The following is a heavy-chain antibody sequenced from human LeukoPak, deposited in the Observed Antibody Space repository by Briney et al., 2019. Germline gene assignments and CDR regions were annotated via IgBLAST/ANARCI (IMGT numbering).Heavy chain of an antibody. J-gene: IGHJ6*04. CDR1: GFTVSSYW. V-gene: IGHV3-74*01. CDR3: AREIGYCSGGSCEGYYYGMDV. CDR2: INSDGSST. D-gene: IGHD2-15*01. Sequence: PGGSLRLSCAASGFTVSSYWMHWVRHAPGKGLVWASRINSDGSSTSYADSVKGRFTISRDNAKNTLYLQMNSLRAEDTAVYYCAREIGYCSGGSCEGYYYGMDVWGNGTTVTVSS.